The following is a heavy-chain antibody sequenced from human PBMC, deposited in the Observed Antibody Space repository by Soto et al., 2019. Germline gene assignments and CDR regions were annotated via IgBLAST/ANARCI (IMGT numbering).Heavy chain of an antibody. D-gene: IGHD3-9*01. Sequence: GGSLRLSCASSGFTFSSYSMNCVRHAPGKWLEWVSSISSSSSYIYYADSVKGRFTISRDNAKNSLYLQMNSLRAEDTAVYYCARDSGAIDYDILTCYYPKHSGQLDVWGQGTTVNVSS. V-gene: IGHV3-21*01. CDR3: ARDSGAIDYDILTCYYPKHSGQLDV. CDR2: ISSSSSYI. J-gene: IGHJ6*01. CDR1: GFTFSSYS.